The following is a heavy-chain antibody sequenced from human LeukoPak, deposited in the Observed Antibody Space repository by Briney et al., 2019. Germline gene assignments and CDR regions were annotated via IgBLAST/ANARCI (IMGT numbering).Heavy chain of an antibody. CDR2: IYSGGST. CDR1: GFTVSTTY. D-gene: IGHD3-22*01. V-gene: IGHV3-53*01. CDR3: ARDDTSGYYHDY. Sequence: GGSLRLSCAASGFTVSTTYMSWLRQAPGKGLEWVSVIYSGGSTYYADSVKGRFTISRDNSKNTLYLQMNSLRAEDTAVYYCARDDTSGYYHDYWGQGTLVTVSS. J-gene: IGHJ4*02.